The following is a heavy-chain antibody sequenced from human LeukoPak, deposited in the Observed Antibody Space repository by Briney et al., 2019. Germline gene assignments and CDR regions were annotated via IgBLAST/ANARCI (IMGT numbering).Heavy chain of an antibody. V-gene: IGHV4-59*01. D-gene: IGHD3-3*01. CDR1: NASINTYY. CDR2: ISSSGNT. Sequence: SETLSLTCTVFNASINTYYWSWIRQPPGKGLEWIGYISSSGNTNYIPSLKSRLTISVDTSKNQFSLRLSSVTAADTAVYYCARVLTIFGVVISYGAFDIWGQGTMVTVSS. J-gene: IGHJ3*02. CDR3: ARVLTIFGVVISYGAFDI.